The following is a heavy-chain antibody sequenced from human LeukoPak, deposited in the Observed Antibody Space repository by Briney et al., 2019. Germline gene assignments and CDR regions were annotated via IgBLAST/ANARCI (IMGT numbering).Heavy chain of an antibody. V-gene: IGHV1-2*02. CDR2: INPNSGGT. D-gene: IGHD3-10*01. J-gene: IGHJ4*02. CDR1: GYTFTGYY. Sequence: ASVTVSFKASGYTFTGYYMHWVRQAPGQGLEWMGWINPNSGGTNYAQKFQGRVTMTRDTSISTAYMELSRLRSDDTAVYYCARARGFRLSDDYWGQGTLVTVSS. CDR3: ARARGFRLSDDY.